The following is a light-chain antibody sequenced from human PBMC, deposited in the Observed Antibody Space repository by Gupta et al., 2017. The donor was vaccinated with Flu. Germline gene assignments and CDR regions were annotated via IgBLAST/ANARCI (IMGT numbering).Light chain of an antibody. CDR1: NVGSDY. CDR3: AAWDDGVGGPV. Sequence: NVGSDYNDWYYQDTGRDPKSLIYGNKQRPAGVPDRCSDCRSGTCGALVISGLEPDEEGVYYCAAWDDGVGGPVFGGGTRLVVL. CDR2: GNK. J-gene: IGLJ2*01. V-gene: IGLV1-47*02.